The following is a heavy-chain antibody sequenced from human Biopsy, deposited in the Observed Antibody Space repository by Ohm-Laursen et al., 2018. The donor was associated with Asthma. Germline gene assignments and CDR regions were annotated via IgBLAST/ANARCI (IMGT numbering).Heavy chain of an antibody. CDR3: ARKAGSCISRTCYSLDF. Sequence: GASVKVSCKSLGGTFNTYVIGWVRQAPGQGREWMGGINSVFGTTTYPQKFQDRVTITADDSTSTVYMELSRLRSEDTAVYYCARKAGSCISRTCYSLDFWGQGTLVTVSS. CDR2: INSVFGTT. V-gene: IGHV1-69*13. J-gene: IGHJ4*02. D-gene: IGHD2-2*01. CDR1: GGTFNTYV.